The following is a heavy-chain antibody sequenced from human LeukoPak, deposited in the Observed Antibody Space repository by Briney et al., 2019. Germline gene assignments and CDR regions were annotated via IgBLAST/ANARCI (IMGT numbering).Heavy chain of an antibody. D-gene: IGHD2-8*01. CDR3: ARGYCTNGVCYSRYYFDY. CDR1: GFTFSNYW. J-gene: IGHJ4*02. CDR2: IKQDGSEK. V-gene: IGHV3-7*01. Sequence: PGGSLRLSCVASGFTFSNYWMSWVRQAPGKGLEWVANIKQDGSEKYYVDSVKGRFTISRDNAKKSLYLQMNSLRAEDTAVYYCARGYCTNGVCYSRYYFDYWGQGTLVTVSS.